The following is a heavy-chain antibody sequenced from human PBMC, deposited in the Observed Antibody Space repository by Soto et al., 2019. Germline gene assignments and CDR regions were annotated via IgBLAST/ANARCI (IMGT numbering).Heavy chain of an antibody. J-gene: IGHJ6*02. V-gene: IGHV3-30*18. CDR1: GFTFSSYG. CDR3: AKDVVVGATPGLGDYYYYYGMDV. Sequence: QVQLVESGGGVVQPGRSLRLSCAASGFTFSSYGMHWVRQAPGKGLEWVAVISYDGSNKYYADSVKGRFTISRDNSKITLYLQMNSLRAEDTAVYYCAKDVVVGATPGLGDYYYYYGMDVWGQGTTVTVSS. CDR2: ISYDGSNK. D-gene: IGHD1-26*01.